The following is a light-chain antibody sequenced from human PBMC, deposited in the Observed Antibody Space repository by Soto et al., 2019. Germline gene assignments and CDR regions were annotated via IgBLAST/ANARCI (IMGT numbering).Light chain of an antibody. V-gene: IGKV1-5*01. Sequence: DIPMTQSPSTLSASVGDRVTITCRASQHISGWLAWYQQKPGKAPKLLIFDASTLESGVPSRFSGSGSGTEFTLTITSLQPDDFATYYCQQYNSYSPWTFGQGTKVEIK. CDR3: QQYNSYSPWT. J-gene: IGKJ1*01. CDR2: DAS. CDR1: QHISGW.